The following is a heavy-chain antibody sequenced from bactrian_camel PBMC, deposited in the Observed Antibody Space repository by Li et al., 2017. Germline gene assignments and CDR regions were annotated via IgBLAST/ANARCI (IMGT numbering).Heavy chain of an antibody. CDR3: ATGRGSGAVWPRCQNSFEFTY. J-gene: IGHJ4*01. V-gene: IGHV3S55*01. CDR1: GDTYMYNG. Sequence: HVQLVESGGGTVQAGGSLRLSCVASGDTYMYNGVAWFRQGPGKEREGVAAIYKSGPTCYDDSVKGRFNISKDGAKNILYLQMTNLKADETAMYYCATGRGSGAVWPRCQNSFEFTYSGQGTQVTVS. CDR2: IYKSGPT. D-gene: IGHD7*01.